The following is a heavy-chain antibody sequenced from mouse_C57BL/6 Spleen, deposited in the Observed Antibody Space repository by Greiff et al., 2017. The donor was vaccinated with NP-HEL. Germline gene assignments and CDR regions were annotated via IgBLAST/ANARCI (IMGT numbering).Heavy chain of an antibody. Sequence: EVQRVESGGGLVKPGGSLKLSCAASGFTFSDYGMHWVRQAPEKGLEWVAYISSGSSTIYYADTVKGRFTISRDNAKNTLFLQMTSLRSEDTAMYYCASRYSKDVWAIDYWGQGTSVTVSS. V-gene: IGHV5-17*01. D-gene: IGHD2-5*01. J-gene: IGHJ4*01. CDR1: GFTFSDYG. CDR2: ISSGSSTI. CDR3: ASRYSKDVWAIDY.